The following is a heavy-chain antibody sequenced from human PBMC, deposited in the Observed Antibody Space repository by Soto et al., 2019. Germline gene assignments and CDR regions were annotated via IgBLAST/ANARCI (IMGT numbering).Heavy chain of an antibody. Sequence: SETLSLTCHVSGASIYTYYWNWIRPSPGKGLEWIGYISDGGSTNYNPSLESRVTISLDTSKKQVSLKLSSVTAADTAVYYCARPRYGSGSYYNPFYYYGMDVWGQGTTVTV. V-gene: IGHV4-59*08. CDR1: GASIYTYY. D-gene: IGHD3-10*01. CDR2: ISDGGST. CDR3: ARPRYGSGSYYNPFYYYGMDV. J-gene: IGHJ6*02.